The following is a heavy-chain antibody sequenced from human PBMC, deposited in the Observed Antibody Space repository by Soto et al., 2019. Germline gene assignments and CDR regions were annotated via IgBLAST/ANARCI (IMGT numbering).Heavy chain of an antibody. CDR3: SRDLRDWFDP. V-gene: IGHV3-7*01. CDR2: IKQDGREK. CDR1: GFTFSSYW. D-gene: IGHD3-16*01. J-gene: IGHJ5*02. Sequence: EVQLVESGGGLVQPGGSLRLSCAASGFTFSSYWMSWVRQAPGKGLEWVANIKQDGREKYYVDSVKGRFTISRDNAKNSRYLQMNSLRAEDTAVYYCSRDLRDWFDPWGKGTLVTVSS.